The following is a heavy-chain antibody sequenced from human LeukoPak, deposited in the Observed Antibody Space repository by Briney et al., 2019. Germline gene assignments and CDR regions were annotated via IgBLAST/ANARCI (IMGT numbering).Heavy chain of an antibody. CDR3: ARGRIFMVRGVIKNYFDY. J-gene: IGHJ4*02. V-gene: IGHV4-31*03. CDR2: IYYSGAT. Sequence: SETLSLTCTVSGDSISNGDYYWSWIRQHPEKGLECIGHIYYSGATYYNPSLKSRVTISVDTSKNQFSLKLSSVTAADTAVYYCARGRIFMVRGVIKNYFDYWGQGTLVTVSS. D-gene: IGHD3-10*01. CDR1: GDSISNGDYY.